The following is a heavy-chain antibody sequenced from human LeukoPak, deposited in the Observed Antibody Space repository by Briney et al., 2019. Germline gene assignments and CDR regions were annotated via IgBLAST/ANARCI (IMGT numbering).Heavy chain of an antibody. J-gene: IGHJ4*02. Sequence: SGTLSLTCGVSGGSISNTNWWTWVRQPPGKGLEWIGEVNLQGSTNFNPSLKSRLTMSVDESKHEFSLKLTSVTAADTAVYYCASGGLVSRYLDHWGQGTLVTVSS. CDR2: VNLQGST. D-gene: IGHD3-9*01. V-gene: IGHV4-4*02. CDR3: ASGGLVSRYLDH. CDR1: GGSISNTNW.